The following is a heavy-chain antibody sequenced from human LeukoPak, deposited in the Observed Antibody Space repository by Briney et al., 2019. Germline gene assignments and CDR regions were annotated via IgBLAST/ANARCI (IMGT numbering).Heavy chain of an antibody. Sequence: SETLSLTCAVYGGSFSGYYWSWIRQPPGKGLEWIGEINHSGSTNYNPSLKSRVTISVDTSKNQFSLKLSSVTAADTAVYYCARASSIAARILDYWGQGTLVTVSS. D-gene: IGHD6-6*01. CDR1: GGSFSGYY. CDR2: INHSGST. CDR3: ARASSIAARILDY. J-gene: IGHJ4*02. V-gene: IGHV4-34*01.